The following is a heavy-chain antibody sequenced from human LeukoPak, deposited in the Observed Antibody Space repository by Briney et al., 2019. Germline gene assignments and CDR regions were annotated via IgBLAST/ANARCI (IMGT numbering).Heavy chain of an antibody. V-gene: IGHV4-61*01. Sequence: TSETLSLTCTVSGGSISSSSYYWSWIRQPPGKGLEWIGYIYSSGSTNYNPSLKSRVTISVDTSKNQFSLKLSSVTTADTAVYYCARESSGGSFDYWGQGTLVTVSS. D-gene: IGHD2-15*01. CDR1: GGSISSSSYY. CDR2: IYSSGST. J-gene: IGHJ4*02. CDR3: ARESSGGSFDY.